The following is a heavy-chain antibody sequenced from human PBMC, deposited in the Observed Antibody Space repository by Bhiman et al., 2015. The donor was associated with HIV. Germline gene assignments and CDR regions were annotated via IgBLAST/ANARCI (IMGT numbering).Heavy chain of an antibody. CDR1: GFTFSRYT. CDR3: ARDQAREVNGMDV. Sequence: EVQLVESGGGLVKPGGSLRLSCAASGFTFSRYTMSWVRQAPGKGLEWVSSISSTSTYIYYTDSVKGRFTISRDNAKNSLYLQMNSLRAEDTAVYYCARDQAREVNGMDVWGQGTTVTVSS. CDR2: ISSTSTYI. J-gene: IGHJ6*02. V-gene: IGHV3-21*03. D-gene: IGHD3-10*01.